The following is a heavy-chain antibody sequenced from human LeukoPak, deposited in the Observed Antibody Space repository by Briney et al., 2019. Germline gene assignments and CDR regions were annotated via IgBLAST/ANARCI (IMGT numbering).Heavy chain of an antibody. V-gene: IGHV3-7*01. CDR2: IKQDGSEK. J-gene: IGHJ4*02. CDR1: GFTFNSYW. CDR3: ARDRSVGAVDY. D-gene: IGHD1-26*01. Sequence: PGGSLRLSCAASGFTFNSYWMSWVRQAPGKGLEWVANIKQDGSEKYYVDSVKGRFTISRDNAKNSLYLQMNSLRAEDTAVYYCARDRSVGAVDYWGQGTLVTVSS.